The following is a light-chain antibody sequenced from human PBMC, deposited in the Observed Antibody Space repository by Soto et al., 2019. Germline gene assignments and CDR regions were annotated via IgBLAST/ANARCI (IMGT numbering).Light chain of an antibody. CDR3: QQSDSTPRT. CDR2: AAS. CDR1: QSIASY. V-gene: IGKV1-39*01. Sequence: DIQMTQSPSSLSASVGDRVTITCRASQSIASYLNWYQQKPGKAPKLLIYAASSLHSGVPSGFSGSGSGTDFTLTISSLHPEDFATYYCQQSDSTPRTFGQGTKLDIK. J-gene: IGKJ2*01.